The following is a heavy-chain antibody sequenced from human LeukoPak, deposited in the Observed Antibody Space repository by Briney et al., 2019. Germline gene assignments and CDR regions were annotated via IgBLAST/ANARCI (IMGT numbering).Heavy chain of an antibody. Sequence: GGSLRLSCAASGFTFSSYAMSWVRQAPGKGLEWVSAISGSGGSTYYADSVKGRFTISRDNSKNTLYLQMNSLRAEDTAVYYCARDSYDSSGYYQFDYWGQGTLVTVSS. CDR3: ARDSYDSSGYYQFDY. V-gene: IGHV3-23*01. D-gene: IGHD3-22*01. J-gene: IGHJ4*02. CDR2: ISGSGGST. CDR1: GFTFSSYA.